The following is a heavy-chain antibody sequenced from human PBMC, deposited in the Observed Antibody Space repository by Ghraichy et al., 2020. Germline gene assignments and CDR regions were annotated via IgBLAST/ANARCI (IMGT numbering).Heavy chain of an antibody. D-gene: IGHD6-19*01. V-gene: IGHV3-48*02. CDR3: AKEAVTGTYNWFDS. Sequence: GGSLRLSCVASGFTFSSYTMNWVRQAPGKGLEWVSYISSSGSTIYYADYVKGRFTISRDNAKNSLYLQMNSLRDEDTAVYFCAKEAVTGTYNWFDSWGQGTLVTVSS. CDR2: ISSSGSTI. J-gene: IGHJ5*01. CDR1: GFTFSSYT.